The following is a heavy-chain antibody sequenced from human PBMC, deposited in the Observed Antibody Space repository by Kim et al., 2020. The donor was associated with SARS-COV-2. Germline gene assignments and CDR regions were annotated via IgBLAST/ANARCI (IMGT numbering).Heavy chain of an antibody. CDR2: INSDGSST. Sequence: GGSLRLSCAASGFTFSSYWMHWVRQAPGKGLVWVSRINSDGSSTNHADSVKGRFTISRDNAKNTLYLQMNSLRAEDTAVYYCARRACSSSWWYFDYWGQGTLVTVAS. V-gene: IGHV3-74*01. CDR1: GFTFSSYW. D-gene: IGHD2-2*01. CDR3: ARRACSSSWWYFDY. J-gene: IGHJ4*02.